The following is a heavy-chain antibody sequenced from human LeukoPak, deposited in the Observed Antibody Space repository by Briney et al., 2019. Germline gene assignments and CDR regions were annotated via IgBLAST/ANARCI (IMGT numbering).Heavy chain of an antibody. D-gene: IGHD2-8*01. J-gene: IGHJ4*02. CDR3: ARVYGAGWRFFAY. V-gene: IGHV4-38-2*01. CDR1: NYSISSGYY. Sequence: NTSETLSLTCAVSNYSISSGYYWDWIRQPPGKGLEWIGSIYHSGSTYYNPSLKSRVTLSVDTSKNQFSLKLSSVTAADTAVYYCARVYGAGWRFFAYCGQGTLVTVSS. CDR2: IYHSGST.